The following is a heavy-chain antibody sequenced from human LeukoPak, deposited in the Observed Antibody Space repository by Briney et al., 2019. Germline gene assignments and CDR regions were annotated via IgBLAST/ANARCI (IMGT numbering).Heavy chain of an antibody. V-gene: IGHV1-18*01. CDR2: ISAYNGNT. D-gene: IGHD6-13*01. CDR3: AREIAAAGSFDY. J-gene: IGHJ4*02. Sequence: ASVKVSCKASGYTFTSYGISWVRQAPGQGLEWMGWISAYNGNTNYAQKLQGRVTMTTDTSTSTAYMELRSLRSEDTAVYYCAREIAAAGSFDYWGQGTLVTVSS. CDR1: GYTFTSYG.